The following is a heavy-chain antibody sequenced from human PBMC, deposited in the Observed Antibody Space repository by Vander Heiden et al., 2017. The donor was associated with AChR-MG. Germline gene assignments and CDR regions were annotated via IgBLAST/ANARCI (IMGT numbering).Heavy chain of an antibody. V-gene: IGHV3-11*01. D-gene: IGHD6-19*01. CDR2: ISSSGSNI. CDR1: GFTFRAYD. Sequence: QVQLVESGGGLVKPGGSLRLSCAAPGFTFRAYDMSWIRQAPGKGLEWVSYISSSGSNIYYADSVKGRFTISRDNAKNSLYLQMNSLRAEDTAVYYCARDGEVAGTKGSWFDPWGQGTLVTVSS. CDR3: ARDGEVAGTKGSWFDP. J-gene: IGHJ5*02.